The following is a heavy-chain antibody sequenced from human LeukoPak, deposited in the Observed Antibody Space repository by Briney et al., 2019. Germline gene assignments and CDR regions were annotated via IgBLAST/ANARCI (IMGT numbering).Heavy chain of an antibody. J-gene: IGHJ6*04. Sequence: GGSLRLSCAASGFTVSSNYMSWVRQAPGKGLEWVSVISGGGGETFYADSVKGRFTISRDNAKNSLYLQMNSLRAEDTAVYYCAELGITMIGGVWGKGTTVTISS. CDR2: ISGGGGET. D-gene: IGHD3-10*02. CDR1: GFTVSSNY. CDR3: AELGITMIGGV. V-gene: IGHV3-53*01.